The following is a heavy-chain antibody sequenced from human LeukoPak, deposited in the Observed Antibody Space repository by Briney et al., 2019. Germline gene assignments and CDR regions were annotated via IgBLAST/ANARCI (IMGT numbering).Heavy chain of an antibody. V-gene: IGHV1-2*02. CDR1: GYTFTGYY. Sequence: ASVKVSCKASGYTFTGYYTHWVRQAPGQGLEWMGWINPNSGGTNYAQKFQGRVTMTRDTSISSAYMELSRLRSDDTAVYYCATRTYYYGSGSLDDAFDIWGQGTMVTVSS. D-gene: IGHD3-10*01. CDR3: ATRTYYYGSGSLDDAFDI. J-gene: IGHJ3*02. CDR2: INPNSGGT.